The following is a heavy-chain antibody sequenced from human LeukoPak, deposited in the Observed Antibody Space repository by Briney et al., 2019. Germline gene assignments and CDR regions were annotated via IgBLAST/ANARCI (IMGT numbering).Heavy chain of an antibody. CDR3: ARVMTTVTRRAFDI. V-gene: IGHV1-69*04. CDR2: IIPILGIA. CDR1: GGTFSSYA. D-gene: IGHD4-17*01. Sequence: GASVKVSCKASGGTFSSYAISWVRQALGQGLEWMGRIIPILGIANYAQKFQGRVTITADKSTSTAYMELSSLRSEDTAVYYCARVMTTVTRRAFDIWGQGTMVTVSS. J-gene: IGHJ3*02.